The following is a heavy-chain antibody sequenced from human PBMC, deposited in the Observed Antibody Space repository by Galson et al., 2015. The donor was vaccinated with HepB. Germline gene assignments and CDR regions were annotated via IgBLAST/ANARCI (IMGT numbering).Heavy chain of an antibody. V-gene: IGHV3-23*01. D-gene: IGHD1-26*01. Sequence: SLRLSCPAPAFTYSSHAMSWVRQAPGKGLEWVSAICGSGGSTYYADSVKGRFTISRDNSKNTLYLQMNSLRAEDTAVYYCARNSGSYTTLFDYWGQGTLVTVSS. CDR3: ARNSGSYTTLFDY. CDR1: AFTYSSHA. CDR2: ICGSGGST. J-gene: IGHJ4*02.